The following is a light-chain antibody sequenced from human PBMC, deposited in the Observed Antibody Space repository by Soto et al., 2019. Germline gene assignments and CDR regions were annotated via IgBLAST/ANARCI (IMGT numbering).Light chain of an antibody. CDR3: QQYDNLHLHLYT. CDR1: QDISNY. CDR2: DAS. V-gene: IGKV1-33*01. J-gene: IGKJ2*01. Sequence: DIQMTQSPSSLSASVGDRVTITCQASQDISNYLNWYQQKPGKAPKLLIYDASNLETGVPSRFSGSGSGTDFTFTISSLQPEDIATYYCQQYDNLHLHLYTFGQGTKVDIK.